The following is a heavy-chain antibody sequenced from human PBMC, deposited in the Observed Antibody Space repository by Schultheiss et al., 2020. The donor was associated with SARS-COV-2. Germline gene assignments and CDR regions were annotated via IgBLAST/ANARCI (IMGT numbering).Heavy chain of an antibody. Sequence: GSLRLSCAVYGGSFSGYYWSWIRQPPGKGLEWIGEINHSGSTNYNPSLKSRVTISVDTSKNQFSLKLSSVTAADTAVYYCASYVKGGYAAYFDYWGQGTLVTVSS. CDR1: GGSFSGYY. CDR3: ASYVKGGYAAYFDY. J-gene: IGHJ4*02. CDR2: INHSGST. D-gene: IGHD5-12*01. V-gene: IGHV4-34*01.